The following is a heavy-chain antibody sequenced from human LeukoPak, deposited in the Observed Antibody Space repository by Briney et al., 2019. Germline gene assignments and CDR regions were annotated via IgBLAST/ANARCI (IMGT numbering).Heavy chain of an antibody. Sequence: SVKVSCKASGGTFSSYAISWVRQAPGQGLEWMGGIIPIFGTANYAQKFQGRVTITADESTSTAYMELSSLRSEDTAGYYCSKDQPTYPPDIVVVVAASPVWFDPWGQGTLVTVSS. D-gene: IGHD2-15*01. CDR3: SKDQPTYPPDIVVVVAASPVWFDP. CDR1: GGTFSSYA. V-gene: IGHV1-69*13. CDR2: IIPIFGTA. J-gene: IGHJ5*02.